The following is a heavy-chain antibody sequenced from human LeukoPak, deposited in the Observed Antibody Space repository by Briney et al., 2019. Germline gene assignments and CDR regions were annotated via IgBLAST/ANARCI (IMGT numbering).Heavy chain of an antibody. CDR3: ARRNFDWSFQH. J-gene: IGHJ1*01. V-gene: IGHV4-39*07. CDR2: IYYSGST. D-gene: IGHD3-9*01. Sequence: SETLSLTCTVSGGPISSSSYYWGWIRQPPGKGLEWIGSIYYSGSTYYNPSLKSRVTISVDTSKSQVSLELNSVTAADTAVYYCARRNFDWSFQHWGQGTLVTVSS. CDR1: GGPISSSSYY.